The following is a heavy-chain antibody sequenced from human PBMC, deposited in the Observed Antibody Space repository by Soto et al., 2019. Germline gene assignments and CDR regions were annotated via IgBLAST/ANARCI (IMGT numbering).Heavy chain of an antibody. D-gene: IGHD6-19*01. CDR1: GSTFSSYG. CDR3: ARDRQQWRRGAFDI. V-gene: IGHV3-33*01. Sequence: GSLRLSCAASGSTFSSYGMHWVRQAPGKGLEWVAVIWYDGSNKYYADSVKGRFTISRDNSKNTLYLQMNSLRAEDTAVYYCARDRQQWRRGAFDIWGQGTMVTVS. J-gene: IGHJ3*02. CDR2: IWYDGSNK.